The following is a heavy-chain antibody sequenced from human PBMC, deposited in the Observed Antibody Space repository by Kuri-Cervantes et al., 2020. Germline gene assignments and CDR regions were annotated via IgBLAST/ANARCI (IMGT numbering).Heavy chain of an antibody. CDR2: ISYDGSNK. J-gene: IGHJ4*02. CDR3: ANWGDDYGDYFDY. Sequence: GGSLRLSFAASGFTFSSYGMHWVRKAPGKGLEWVAVISYDGSNKYYADSVKGRFTISRDNSKNTLYLQMNSLRAEDTAVYYCANWGDDYGDYFDYWGQGTLVTVSS. V-gene: IGHV3-30*18. CDR1: GFTFSSYG. D-gene: IGHD4-17*01.